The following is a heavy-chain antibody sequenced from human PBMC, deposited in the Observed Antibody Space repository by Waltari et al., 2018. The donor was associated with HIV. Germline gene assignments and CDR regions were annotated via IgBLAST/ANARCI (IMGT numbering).Heavy chain of an antibody. CDR1: GFTISSNY. J-gene: IGHJ6*02. D-gene: IGHD1-26*01. CDR3: ARDPRSSGYYGMDV. CDR2: IYSGVSR. Sequence: EVQLVASGGGLIEPGGSLRVSCAASGFTISSNYMSWVRQAPGNGLEWVTVIYSGVSRYYADSVKGRFIISRDNSKNTVSLHMKSLRAEDTAVYYCARDPRSSGYYGMDVWGQGIKFTVSS. V-gene: IGHV3-53*01.